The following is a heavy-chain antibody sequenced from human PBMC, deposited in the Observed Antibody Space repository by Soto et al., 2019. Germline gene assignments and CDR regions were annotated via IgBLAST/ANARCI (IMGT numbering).Heavy chain of an antibody. CDR1: GGTFSSYA. J-gene: IGHJ4*02. D-gene: IGHD1-26*01. V-gene: IGHV1-69*06. CDR3: ARGMSGSTYYFDS. CDR2: IIPIFGTA. Sequence: SSVKVSCKASGGTFSSYAISWVRQAPGQGLEWMGGIIPIFGTANYAQKFQGRVTTTADKSTGTPYMELSRRSSEDPAVYYCARGMSGSTYYFDSWAPGTLVTVSS.